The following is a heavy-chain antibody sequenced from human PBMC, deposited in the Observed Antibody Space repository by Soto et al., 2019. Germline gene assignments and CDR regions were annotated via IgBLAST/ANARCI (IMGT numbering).Heavy chain of an antibody. CDR3: AKKSATSGYYAFDI. D-gene: IGHD3-22*01. J-gene: IGHJ3*02. V-gene: IGHV3-23*01. CDR1: GFTFSSYG. CDR2: LSTSGGT. Sequence: WSLRLSCAASGFTFSSYGSSWVRRAPGKGLEWVSTLSTSGGTYYADSVKGRFTISRDNSKSTLYLQMNSLRAEDTAVYYCAKKSATSGYYAFDIWGQGTMVTVSS.